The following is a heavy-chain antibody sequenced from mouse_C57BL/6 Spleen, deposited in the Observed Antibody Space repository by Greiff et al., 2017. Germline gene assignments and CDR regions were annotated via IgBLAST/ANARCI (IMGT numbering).Heavy chain of an antibody. D-gene: IGHD1-1*01. J-gene: IGHJ1*03. CDR1: GFTFSDYY. Sequence: EVKLMESEGGLVQPGSSMKLSCTASGFTFSDYYMAWVRQVPEKGLEWVANINYDGSSTYYLDSLKSRFIISRDNAQNILYLQMSSLKSEDTATYYCERDHGYYGSSYWYFDVWGTGTTVTVSS. CDR3: ERDHGYYGSSYWYFDV. CDR2: INYDGSST. V-gene: IGHV5-16*01.